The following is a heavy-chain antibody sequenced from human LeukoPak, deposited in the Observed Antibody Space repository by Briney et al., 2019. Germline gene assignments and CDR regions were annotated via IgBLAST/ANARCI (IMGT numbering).Heavy chain of an antibody. CDR1: GGSISTSSYY. CDR3: ARGGSSMDV. CDR2: IFYSGST. J-gene: IGHJ6*03. D-gene: IGHD6-13*01. V-gene: IGHV4-39*07. Sequence: PSETLSLTCTVSGGSISTSSYYWGWVRQPPGKGLEWIGNIFYSGSTYYSPSLKSRVTISLDTSRNQFSLKLSSVTAADTAVYYCARGGSSMDVWGKGTTVTVSS.